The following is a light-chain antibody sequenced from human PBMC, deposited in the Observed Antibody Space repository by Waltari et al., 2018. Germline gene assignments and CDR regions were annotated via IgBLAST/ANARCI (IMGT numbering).Light chain of an antibody. CDR3: QHYDGWPPSYT. Sequence: DIVMTQSPATLSVSPGERVTLSCRASQSISSNLACYQQGPGQAPKLLSHGAYNRATGIPARFSGSGSGTEFTLTISSLQSGDFAVYFCQHYDGWPPSYTFGQGTKLEIK. CDR1: QSISSN. J-gene: IGKJ2*01. CDR2: GAY. V-gene: IGKV3-15*01.